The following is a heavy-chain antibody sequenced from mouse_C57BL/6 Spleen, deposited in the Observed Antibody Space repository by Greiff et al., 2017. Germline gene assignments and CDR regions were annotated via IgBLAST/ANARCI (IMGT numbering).Heavy chain of an antibody. Sequence: EVQLVESGGGLVKPGGSLKLSCAASGFTFSSYAMSWVRQTPEKRLEWVATISDGGSYTYYPDNVKGRFTISRDNAKNNLYLQMSHLKSEETAMYYCAREEDDYDYFAYWGQGTLVTVSA. D-gene: IGHD2-4*01. CDR2: ISDGGSYT. CDR1: GFTFSSYA. J-gene: IGHJ3*01. V-gene: IGHV5-4*01. CDR3: AREEDDYDYFAY.